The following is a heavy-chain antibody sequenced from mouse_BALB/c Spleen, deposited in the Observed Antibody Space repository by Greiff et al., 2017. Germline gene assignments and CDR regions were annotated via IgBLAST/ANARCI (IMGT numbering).Heavy chain of an antibody. CDR1: GFSLTSYD. CDR2: IWTGGGT. V-gene: IGHV2-9-2*01. Sequence: QVQLVESGPGLVAPSQSLSITCTVSGFSLTSYDISWIRQPPGKGLEWLGVIWTGGGTNYNSAFMSRLSISKDNSKSQVFLKMNSLQTDDTAIYYCVREGYYFDYWGQGTTLTVSS. CDR3: VREGYYFDY. J-gene: IGHJ2*01.